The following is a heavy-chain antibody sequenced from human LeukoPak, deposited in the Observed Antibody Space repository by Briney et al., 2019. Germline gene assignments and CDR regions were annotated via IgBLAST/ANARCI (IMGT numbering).Heavy chain of an antibody. V-gene: IGHV1-2*02. CDR3: ATLVIAVAGGFGDY. Sequence: ASVKVSCKASGYTFTSYGISWVRQGPGQGLEWMGWINPNSGGTNYAQKFQGRVTMTRDTSISTGYMELSRLRSDDTAVYYCATLVIAVAGGFGDYWGQGTLVTVSS. D-gene: IGHD6-19*01. CDR2: INPNSGGT. CDR1: GYTFTSYG. J-gene: IGHJ4*02.